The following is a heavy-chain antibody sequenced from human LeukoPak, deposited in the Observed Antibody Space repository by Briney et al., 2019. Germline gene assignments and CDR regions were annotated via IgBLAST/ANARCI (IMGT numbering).Heavy chain of an antibody. CDR1: GFTFSSYA. D-gene: IGHD1-26*01. J-gene: IGHJ4*02. CDR2: ISYDGSNK. V-gene: IGHV3-30-3*01. CDR3: ARLSSSGSYYYFDY. Sequence: PGRSLRLSCAASGFTFSSYAMHWVRQAPGKGLEWVAGISYDGSNKYSADSVKGRFTISRDNSKNTLYLQMNSLRAEDTAVYYCARLSSSGSYYYFDYWGQGTLVTVSS.